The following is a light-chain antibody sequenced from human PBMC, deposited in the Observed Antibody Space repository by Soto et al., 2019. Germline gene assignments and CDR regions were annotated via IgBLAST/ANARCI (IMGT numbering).Light chain of an antibody. Sequence: QSALTQPASVSGSPGQSITISCTGTSSDVGSYNYVSWHQQHPGQAPKLMIYEVTHRASGIPDRFSASKSGNTASLTISGLQDGDEADYYCSSYRSSSTYVVGTGTKLTVL. V-gene: IGLV2-14*01. CDR2: EVT. CDR1: SSDVGSYNY. J-gene: IGLJ1*01. CDR3: SSYRSSSTYV.